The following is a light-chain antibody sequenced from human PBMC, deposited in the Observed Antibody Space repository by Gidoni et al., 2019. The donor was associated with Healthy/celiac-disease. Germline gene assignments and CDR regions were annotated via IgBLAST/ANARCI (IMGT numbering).Light chain of an antibody. CDR2: DVS. CDR1: SSDVGGYNY. J-gene: IGLJ3*02. V-gene: IGLV2-14*01. CDR3: SSYTSSSTWV. Sequence: QSALTQPASVSGSPGQSITISCTGTSSDVGGYNYVSWSQQHPGKAPKLMIYDVSNRPSGVSNRFSGSKSGNTASLTISGLQAEDEADYHCSSYTSSSTWVFGGGTKLT.